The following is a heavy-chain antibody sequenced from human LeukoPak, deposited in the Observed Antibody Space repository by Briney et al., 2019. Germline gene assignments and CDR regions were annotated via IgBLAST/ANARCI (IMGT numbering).Heavy chain of an antibody. CDR1: GFTFSSYS. CDR2: ISSRSSDT. Sequence: PGGSLRLSCAASGFTFSSYSMNWIRQAPGKGLEWVSYISSRSSDTNYADSVKDRFTISRDNARNSVYLQMNSLRAEDTAVYYCARDWSYFDYWGRGTPVTVSS. J-gene: IGHJ4*02. CDR3: ARDWSYFDY. V-gene: IGHV3-21*05.